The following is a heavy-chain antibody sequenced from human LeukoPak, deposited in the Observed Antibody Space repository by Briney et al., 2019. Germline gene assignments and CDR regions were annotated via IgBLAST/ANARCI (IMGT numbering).Heavy chain of an antibody. J-gene: IGHJ1*01. V-gene: IGHV4-31*03. CDR1: GDSITSGTYY. Sequence: PSETLSLTCTVSGDSITSGTYYWSWIRQLPGKGLEWLGYIHYSGVPYYSPSLKTRPTISVDSSKNQFSLKLLSVTAADTAVYYCASRECSRNSCFIQHWGQGTLVAVSS. D-gene: IGHD2-2*01. CDR2: IHYSGVP. CDR3: ASRECSRNSCFIQH.